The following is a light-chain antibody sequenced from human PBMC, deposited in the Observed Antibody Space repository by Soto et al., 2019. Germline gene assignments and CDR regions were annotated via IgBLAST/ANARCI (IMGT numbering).Light chain of an antibody. J-gene: IGLJ2*01. CDR1: SGHSSYA. Sequence: QSVLTQSPSASASLGASVKLTCTLSSGHSSYAIAWHQQQPEKGPRYLMKLNSDGSHSKGGGLPDRFSGSSSGAERYLTISSLQSGDVAEDYCQTWCTGGVVFGGGTKLTVL. V-gene: IGLV4-69*01. CDR3: QTWCTGGVV. CDR2: LNSDGSH.